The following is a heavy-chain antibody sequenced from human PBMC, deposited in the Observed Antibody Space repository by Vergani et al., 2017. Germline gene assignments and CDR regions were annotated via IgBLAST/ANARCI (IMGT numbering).Heavy chain of an antibody. J-gene: IGHJ4*02. Sequence: QVQLVQSAPEVKKPGASVKVSCKASGYTFTGYNMHWMRQAPGQGLVWMGWINPNSGGTNYAQKFQGRVTMTRDTSISTAYMVLSRLRSVDTSVYYCARGQGLRTLFFDYWGQGTLVTVSS. CDR2: INPNSGGT. CDR3: ARGQGLRTLFFDY. D-gene: IGHD6-19*01. CDR1: GYTFTGYN. V-gene: IGHV1-2*02.